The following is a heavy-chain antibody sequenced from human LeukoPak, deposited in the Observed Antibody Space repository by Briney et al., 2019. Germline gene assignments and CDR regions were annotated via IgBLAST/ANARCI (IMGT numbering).Heavy chain of an antibody. CDR1: GFTFSSYS. D-gene: IGHD3-10*01. J-gene: IGHJ4*02. Sequence: GGSLRLSCAASGFTFSSYSMNWVRQAPGKGLEWVSYISSSSSTIYYADSVKGRFTISRDNAKNSLYLQMNSLRAEDTAVYYCARHAQLGPASMYYYGSGSWNFDYWGQGTLVTVSS. CDR3: ARHAQLGPASMYYYGSGSWNFDY. CDR2: ISSSSSTI. V-gene: IGHV3-48*01.